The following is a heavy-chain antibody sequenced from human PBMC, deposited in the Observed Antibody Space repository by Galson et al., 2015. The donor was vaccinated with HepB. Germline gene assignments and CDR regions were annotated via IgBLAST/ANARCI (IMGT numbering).Heavy chain of an antibody. CDR3: ASQGYCSSTSCSDINAFDI. CDR2: IWYDGSNK. CDR1: GFTFSSYG. J-gene: IGHJ3*02. V-gene: IGHV3-33*01. Sequence: SLRLSCAASGFTFSSYGMHWVRQAPGKGLEWVAVIWYDGSNKYYADSVKGRFTISRDNSKNTLYLQMNSLRAEDTAVYYCASQGYCSSTSCSDINAFDIWGQGTMVTVSS. D-gene: IGHD2-2*01.